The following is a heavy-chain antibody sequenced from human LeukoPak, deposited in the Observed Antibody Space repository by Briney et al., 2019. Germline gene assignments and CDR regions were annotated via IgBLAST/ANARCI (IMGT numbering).Heavy chain of an antibody. CDR1: GFRFGAYA. CDR2: ISETGRTT. Sequence: PGGSLRLSCAASGFRFGAYAMSWVRLAPGKGLEWVSGISETGRTTSYTDSVKGRFTISRDNSKNTLHLQMNRPRAEDTALYYCAKDHDNTDYYYYFDSWGQGTLVTVSS. CDR3: AKDHDNTDYYYYFDS. V-gene: IGHV3-23*01. J-gene: IGHJ4*02. D-gene: IGHD2-21*02.